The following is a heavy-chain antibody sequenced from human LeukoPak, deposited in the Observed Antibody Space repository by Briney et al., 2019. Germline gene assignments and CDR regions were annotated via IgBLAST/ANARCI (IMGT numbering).Heavy chain of an antibody. CDR3: ARPETTGTYFY. Sequence: SETLSLTCTVSGGSISSSRYYWGWIRQPPGKGLEWIGSIYYTGSAYYDPSLKSRVIISVDTSKNQFSLKLTSVTAADTAVYYCARPETTGTYFYWGQGTLVTVSS. CDR2: IYYTGSA. D-gene: IGHD1-26*01. V-gene: IGHV4-39*01. J-gene: IGHJ4*02. CDR1: GGSISSSRYY.